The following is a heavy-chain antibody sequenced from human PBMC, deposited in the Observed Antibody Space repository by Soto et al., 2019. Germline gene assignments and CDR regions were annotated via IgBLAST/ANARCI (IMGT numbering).Heavy chain of an antibody. CDR3: ARDNLIAVAGTYDMDV. Sequence: GGSLRLSCAASGFTFSNAWMNWVRQAPGKGLEWVANIKQDGSEKYYVDSVKGRFTISRDNAKNPLYLQMNSLRAEDTAVYYCARDNLIAVAGTYDMDVWGKGTTVTVSS. J-gene: IGHJ6*03. D-gene: IGHD6-19*01. CDR2: IKQDGSEK. V-gene: IGHV3-7*01. CDR1: GFTFSNAW.